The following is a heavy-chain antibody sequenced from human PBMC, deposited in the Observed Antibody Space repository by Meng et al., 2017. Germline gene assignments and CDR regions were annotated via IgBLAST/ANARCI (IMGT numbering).Heavy chain of an antibody. CDR3: ARDFDY. CDR1: GFIFSNYE. CDR2: ITKDGSRK. Sequence: QVLVVGSGGDVVPPGRSLTLSCAASGFIFSNYEMHWVRQAPGKGLEWVACITKDGSRKYYLGSVRGRFTISRDNSKNTLYLEMNSLRSEDTALYYCARDFDYWGQGTLVTVSS. V-gene: IGHV3-30*16. J-gene: IGHJ4*02.